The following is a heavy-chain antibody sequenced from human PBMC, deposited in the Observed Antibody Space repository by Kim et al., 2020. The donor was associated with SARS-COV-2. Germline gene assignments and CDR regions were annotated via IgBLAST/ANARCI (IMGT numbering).Heavy chain of an antibody. J-gene: IGHJ6*02. V-gene: IGHV6-1*01. CDR1: GDSVSSNSAA. CDR2: TYYRSKWYN. Sequence: SQTLSLTCAISGDSVSSNSAAWNWIRQSPSRGLEWLGRTYYRSKWYNDYAVSVKSRITINPDTSKNQFSLQLNSVTPEDTAVYYCARDLGRIAARRTYYYYGMDVWGQGTTVTVSS. CDR3: ARDLGRIAARRTYYYYGMDV. D-gene: IGHD6-6*01.